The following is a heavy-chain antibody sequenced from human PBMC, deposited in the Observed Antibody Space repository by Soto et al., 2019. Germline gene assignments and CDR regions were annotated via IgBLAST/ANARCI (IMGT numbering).Heavy chain of an antibody. Sequence: GGSLRLSCAASGFTFSSYSMNWVRQAPGKGLEWVSSISSSSSYIYYADSVKGRFTIARDNAKNSLYLQMNSLRAEDTAVYYCARDLEGGSYYEVPSYYYYGMDVWGQGTTVTVSS. CDR3: ARDLEGGSYYEVPSYYYYGMDV. V-gene: IGHV3-21*01. CDR2: ISSSSSYI. D-gene: IGHD1-26*01. CDR1: GFTFSSYS. J-gene: IGHJ6*02.